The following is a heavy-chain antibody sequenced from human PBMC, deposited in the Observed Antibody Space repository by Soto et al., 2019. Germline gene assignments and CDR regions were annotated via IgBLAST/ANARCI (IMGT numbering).Heavy chain of an antibody. Sequence: GGSLRLSCAASGFTFSSYAMHWVRQAPGKGLEWVAVISYDGSNKYYADSVKGRFTISRDNSKNTLYLQMNSLRAEDTDVYYCAGDLRMAVAGYYYYGIDVWGQGNTVTVSS. D-gene: IGHD6-19*01. CDR3: AGDLRMAVAGYYYYGIDV. CDR2: ISYDGSNK. V-gene: IGHV3-30-3*01. CDR1: GFTFSSYA. J-gene: IGHJ6*02.